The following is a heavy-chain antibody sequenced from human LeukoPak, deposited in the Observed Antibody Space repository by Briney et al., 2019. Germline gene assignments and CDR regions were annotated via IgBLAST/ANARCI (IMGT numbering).Heavy chain of an antibody. CDR3: ARIPEPTIYSSGWYYGWYFDL. J-gene: IGHJ2*01. CDR2: IYYSGST. V-gene: IGHV4-61*05. CDR1: GGSISSSSYY. Sequence: SETLSLTCTVSGGSISSSSYYWGWIRQPPGKGLEWIGYIYYSGSTNYNPSLKSRVTISVDTSKNQFSLKLSSVTAADTAVYYCARIPEPTIYSSGWYYGWYFDLWGRGTLVTVSS. D-gene: IGHD6-19*01.